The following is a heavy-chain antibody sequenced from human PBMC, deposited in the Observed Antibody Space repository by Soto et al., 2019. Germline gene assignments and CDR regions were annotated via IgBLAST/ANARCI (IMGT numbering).Heavy chain of an antibody. CDR1: GGSISSYY. J-gene: IGHJ4*02. CDR3: ARLWGSSVDY. D-gene: IGHD6-6*01. CDR2: IYYSGST. Sequence: QVQLQESGPGLVKPSETLSLTCTVSGGSISSYYWSWIRQPPGKGLEWIGYIYYSGSTNYNPSLKTGVTISVDTSKNQFSRKLSSVTAADTAVYYCARLWGSSVDYWGQGTLVTVSS. V-gene: IGHV4-59*08.